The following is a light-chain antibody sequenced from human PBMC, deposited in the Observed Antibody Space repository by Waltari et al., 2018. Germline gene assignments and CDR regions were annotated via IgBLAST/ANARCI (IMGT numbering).Light chain of an antibody. CDR2: GKH. V-gene: IGLV3-19*01. J-gene: IGLJ2*01. CDR3: SSRDSSNRPHVL. Sequence: SSDLTQDPAVSVPLGQTVRITCQGDSLENYYAAWYQQKPGQAPILVISGKHYRPSGIPDRFSGSSSGNTASLTITGAQAEDEADYFCSSRDSSNRPHVLFGVGTKLTVL. CDR1: SLENYY.